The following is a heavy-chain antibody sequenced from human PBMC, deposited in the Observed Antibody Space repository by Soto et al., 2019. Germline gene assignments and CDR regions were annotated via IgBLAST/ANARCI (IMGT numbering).Heavy chain of an antibody. CDR2: IYYREST. V-gene: IGHV4-61*08. J-gene: IGHJ4*02. Sequence: QVHLQASGPGLVKPSQTLSLTCTVSGGSISSGAYYWSWIRQPPGPGLEWIGYIYYRESTKYNPSINRRVTMSVVPAKNQFSLKLSSVRAADTAVYYCAGWSRPRGEDWGQGTLVTVSS. D-gene: IGHD3-10*01. CDR3: AGWSRPRGED. CDR1: GGSISSGAYY.